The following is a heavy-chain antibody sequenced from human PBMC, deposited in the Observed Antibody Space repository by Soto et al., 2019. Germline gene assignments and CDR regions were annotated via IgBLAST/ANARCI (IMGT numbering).Heavy chain of an antibody. CDR3: AKDRAVRAASYYLDY. Sequence: TGGSLRLSCEASGFTFSNHGMHWVRQAPGEGLEWVAVIASDERDKKFANSVKGRFTISRDNSRDTLYLQMDSLRPDDTALYYCAKDRAVRAASYYLDYWGQGTLVTVSS. CDR2: IASDERDK. CDR1: GFTFSNHG. D-gene: IGHD1-26*01. J-gene: IGHJ4*02. V-gene: IGHV3-30*02.